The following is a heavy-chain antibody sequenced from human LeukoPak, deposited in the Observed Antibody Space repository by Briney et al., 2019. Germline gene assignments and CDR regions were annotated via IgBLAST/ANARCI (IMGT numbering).Heavy chain of an antibody. J-gene: IGHJ4*02. V-gene: IGHV3-7*04. CDR2: IKQDGSEK. D-gene: IGHD7-27*01. CDR1: GFTFSSYW. CDR3: GRFTRSGDSVY. Sequence: PGGSLRLSCAASGFTFSSYWMSWVRHAPGKGLEWVANIKQDGSEKQYVDSVKGRFAISRDNAENSLYLQMNSLKAEDTAVYYCGRFTRSGDSVYWGQGTLVTVSS.